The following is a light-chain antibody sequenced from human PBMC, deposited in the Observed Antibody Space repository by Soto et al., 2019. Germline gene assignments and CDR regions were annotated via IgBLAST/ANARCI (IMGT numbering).Light chain of an antibody. Sequence: QLVLTQSPSASASLGASVKLTCTLSSGHSSYAIAWHQQQPEKGPRYLMKLNSDGSHSKGDGIPDRFSASTSGAERYLTISSLQSEDEADYYCQTWGTGTVVFGGGTRSPS. CDR3: QTWGTGTVV. V-gene: IGLV4-69*01. CDR2: LNSDGSH. J-gene: IGLJ2*01. CDR1: SGHSSYA.